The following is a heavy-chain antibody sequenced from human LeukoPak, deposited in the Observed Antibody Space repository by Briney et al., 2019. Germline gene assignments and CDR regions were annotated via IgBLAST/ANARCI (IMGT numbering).Heavy chain of an antibody. CDR1: GGSISSSSYY. CDR3: ARYYDFWSGYDF. Sequence: SETLSLTCTVSGGSISSSSYYWGWIRQPPGKGLEWIGSIYYSGSTYYNPSLKSRVTISVDTSKNQFSLNLSSVTAADTAVYFCARYYDFWSGYDFWGQGPLVTVSS. D-gene: IGHD3-3*01. CDR2: IYYSGST. V-gene: IGHV4-39*01. J-gene: IGHJ4*02.